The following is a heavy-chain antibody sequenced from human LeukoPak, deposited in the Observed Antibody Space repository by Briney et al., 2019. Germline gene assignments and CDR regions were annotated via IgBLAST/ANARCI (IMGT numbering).Heavy chain of an antibody. J-gene: IGHJ2*01. D-gene: IGHD7-27*01. CDR3: ARGYDWGWLRGFDL. V-gene: IGHV4-4*07. Sequence: SETLSLTCTVSGGSISSYYWSWIRQPAGKGLEWIGRICTSGSSNSNPSLKSRVTMSEDTSKNQFSLKLSSVTAADTAVYYCARGYDWGWLRGFDLWGRGTLVTVSS. CDR1: GGSISSYY. CDR2: ICTSGSS.